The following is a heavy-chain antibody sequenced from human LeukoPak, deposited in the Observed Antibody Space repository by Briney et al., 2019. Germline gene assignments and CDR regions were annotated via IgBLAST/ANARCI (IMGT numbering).Heavy chain of an antibody. Sequence: GGSLRLSCAASGFTFSSYGMHWVRQAPGKGLEWVAVIWYDGNNKYYADSVKGRFTISRDNSKNTLYLQMNSLRAEDTAVYYCARGWSGYYSSFDYWGQGALVAVSS. V-gene: IGHV3-33*01. J-gene: IGHJ4*02. CDR3: ARGWSGYYSSFDY. CDR2: IWYDGNNK. CDR1: GFTFSSYG. D-gene: IGHD3-3*01.